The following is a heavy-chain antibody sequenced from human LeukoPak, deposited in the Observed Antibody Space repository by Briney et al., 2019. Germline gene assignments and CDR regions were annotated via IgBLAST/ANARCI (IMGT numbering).Heavy chain of an antibody. CDR2: MNPNSGNT. CDR3: ARGRPSKSHCSSTSCYGDAGY. J-gene: IGHJ4*02. D-gene: IGHD2-2*01. Sequence: ASVKVSCKASGYTFTSYDINWVRQATGQGLEWMGWMNPNSGNTGYAQKFQGRVTITRNISISTAYMELSSLRSEDTAVYYCARGRPSKSHCSSTSCYGDAGYWGQGTLVTVSS. CDR1: GYTFTSYD. V-gene: IGHV1-8*03.